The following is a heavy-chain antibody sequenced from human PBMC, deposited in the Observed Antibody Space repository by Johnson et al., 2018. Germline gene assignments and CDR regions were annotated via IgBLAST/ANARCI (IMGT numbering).Heavy chain of an antibody. CDR3: AGSYYDILTCYYRYYGMDV. D-gene: IGHD3-9*01. CDR1: GGSISSYY. Sequence: QVQLQESGPGLVKXSETLSLXCTVSGGSISSYYWSWIRQPPGTGLEWSGYIYYSGSTNYNPSLKSPVTISVDTSKNQFSLKLSSVTAADTAVYYCAGSYYDILTCYYRYYGMDVWGQGTTVTVSS. V-gene: IGHV4-59*01. CDR2: IYYSGST. J-gene: IGHJ6*02.